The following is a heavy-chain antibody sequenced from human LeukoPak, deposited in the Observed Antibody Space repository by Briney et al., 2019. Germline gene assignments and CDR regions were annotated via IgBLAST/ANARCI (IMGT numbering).Heavy chain of an antibody. CDR1: GGSFSGYY. D-gene: IGHD6-19*01. Sequence: PSETLSLTCAVYGGSFSGYYWSWIRQPPGKGLEWIGEINHSGSTNYNPSLKSRVTISVDTSKNQFSLKLSSVTAADTAVSCGAKKRPLLNSCWINYLGQGTLVTVSS. CDR2: INHSGST. V-gene: IGHV4-34*01. CDR3: AKKRPLLNSCWINY. J-gene: IGHJ4*02.